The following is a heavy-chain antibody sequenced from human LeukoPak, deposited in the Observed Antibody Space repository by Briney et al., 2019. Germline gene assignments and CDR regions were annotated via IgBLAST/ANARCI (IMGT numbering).Heavy chain of an antibody. CDR3: ARVGSFHDGSSIIKWFDP. V-gene: IGHV1-18*01. CDR2: ISAYNGNT. J-gene: IGHJ5*02. D-gene: IGHD3-10*01. CDR1: GYTFTSYG. Sequence: ASVKVSCKASGYTFTSYGISWVRQAPGQGLEWMGWISAYNGNTNYAQKLQGRVTMTTDTSTSTAYMELRSLRPDDTAVYFCARVGSFHDGSSIIKWFDPWGQGTLVTVSS.